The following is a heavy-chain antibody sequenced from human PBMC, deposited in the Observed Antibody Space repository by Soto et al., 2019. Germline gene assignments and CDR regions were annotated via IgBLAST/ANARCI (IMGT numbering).Heavy chain of an antibody. CDR1: GGTFSSYA. Sequence: SVKVSCKASGGTFSSYAISWVRQAPGQGLEWMGGIIPIFGTANYAQKFQGRVTITADESTSTAYMELSSLRSEDTAVYYCARTGYCSSTSCDAFDYWGQGTLVTSPQ. CDR2: IIPIFGTA. CDR3: ARTGYCSSTSCDAFDY. J-gene: IGHJ4*02. D-gene: IGHD2-2*01. V-gene: IGHV1-69*13.